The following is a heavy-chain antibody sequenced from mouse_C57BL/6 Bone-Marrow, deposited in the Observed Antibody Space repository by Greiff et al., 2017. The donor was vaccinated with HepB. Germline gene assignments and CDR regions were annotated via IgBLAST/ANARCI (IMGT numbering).Heavy chain of an antibody. CDR3: AGGDWITTVVPFDY. CDR2: ISSGSSTN. CDR1: GFTFSDYG. J-gene: IGHJ2*01. V-gene: IGHV5-17*01. Sequence: VQLQQSGGGLVKPGGSLKLSCAASGFTFSDYGMHWVRQAPEKGLEWVAYISSGSSTNYYADTVKGRFTITRDNAKNTLFLQMTSLRSEGTAMYYCAGGDWITTVVPFDYWGQGTTLTVSS. D-gene: IGHD1-1*01.